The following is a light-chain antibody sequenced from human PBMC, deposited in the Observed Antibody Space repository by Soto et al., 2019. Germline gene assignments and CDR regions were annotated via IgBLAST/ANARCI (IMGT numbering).Light chain of an antibody. J-gene: IGLJ1*01. CDR3: CATAGRPDV. CDR1: SSDIGGYNY. V-gene: IGLV2-11*01. CDR2: DVD. Sequence: QSALTQPRSVSGSPGQSVAISCTGTSSDIGGYNYVSWYQQHPGKAPQVMIYDVDKRPSWVTDRFSGSKSGNTASLTISDRQTEDEADYYCCATAGRPDVFGTGTKLTVL.